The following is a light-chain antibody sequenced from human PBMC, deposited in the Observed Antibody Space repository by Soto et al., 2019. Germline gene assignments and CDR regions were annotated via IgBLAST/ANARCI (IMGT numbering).Light chain of an antibody. CDR2: DVS. CDR3: CSSAGSNLV. CDR1: SSDVGGYNY. V-gene: IGLV2-11*01. Sequence: QSALTQPRSVSGSPGQSVAISCTGTSSDVGGYNYVSWYQQHPGKAPKVMIYDVSQRPSGVPDRFSGSKSGNTASLTISGLQAEDDADYFCCSSAGSNLVFGGGTNLTVL. J-gene: IGLJ2*01.